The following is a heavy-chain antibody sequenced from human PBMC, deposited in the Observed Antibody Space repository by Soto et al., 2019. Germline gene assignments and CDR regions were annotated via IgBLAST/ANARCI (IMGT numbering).Heavy chain of an antibody. V-gene: IGHV4-31*03. CDR2: IYYSGST. CDR3: AREGRIEAAGRFDY. D-gene: IGHD6-13*01. CDR1: GGSISSGDYY. Sequence: PSETLSLTCTVSGGSISSGDYYWSWIRQVPGKGLEWIGYIYYSGSTYYNPSLKSRVAMSVDTSKNQFSLKLSSVTAADTAIYYCAREGRIEAAGRFDYWGQGTLVTVSS. J-gene: IGHJ4*02.